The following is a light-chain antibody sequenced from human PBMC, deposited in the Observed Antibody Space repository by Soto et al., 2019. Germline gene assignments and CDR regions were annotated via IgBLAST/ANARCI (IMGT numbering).Light chain of an antibody. V-gene: IGKV3-20*01. J-gene: IGKJ5*01. Sequence: EMLMTQSPATLSVSPGERATLSCRASQSVSSNLAWYQQKPGQAPRLLIYGASSRATGIPDRFSGTVSGTDFTLTISRLEPEDFAVYYCQQYGSSPITFGQGTRLEI. CDR3: QQYGSSPIT. CDR1: QSVSSN. CDR2: GAS.